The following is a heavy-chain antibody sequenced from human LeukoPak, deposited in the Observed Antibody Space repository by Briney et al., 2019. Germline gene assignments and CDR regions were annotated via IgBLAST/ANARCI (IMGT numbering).Heavy chain of an antibody. CDR3: AKENIVVVVAASGEYDY. V-gene: IGHV3-23*01. Sequence: GGSLRLSCAASGFTFSSYAMSWVRQAPGKGLEWVSAISGSGGSTYYADSVKGQFTISRDNSKNTLYLQMNSLRAEDTAVYYCAKENIVVVVAASGEYDYWGQGTLVTVSS. D-gene: IGHD2-15*01. J-gene: IGHJ4*02. CDR1: GFTFSSYA. CDR2: ISGSGGST.